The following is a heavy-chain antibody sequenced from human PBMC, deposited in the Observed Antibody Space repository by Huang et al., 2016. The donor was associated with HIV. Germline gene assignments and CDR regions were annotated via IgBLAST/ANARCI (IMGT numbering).Heavy chain of an antibody. CDR1: GFTFGSFG. Sequence: QVQLVESGGGVVQPGGSLRLSCTASGFTFGSFGMHWVRQDPGKGLEWVAFIRYDGNNYYYADSVRGRFTISRDKSKDTLYLQMNRLRPDDSAVYYCAKDLTYTFGRHFDYWGRGTLVTVSS. V-gene: IGHV3-30*02. CDR2: IRYDGNNY. CDR3: AKDLTYTFGRHFDY. J-gene: IGHJ4*02. D-gene: IGHD3-3*01.